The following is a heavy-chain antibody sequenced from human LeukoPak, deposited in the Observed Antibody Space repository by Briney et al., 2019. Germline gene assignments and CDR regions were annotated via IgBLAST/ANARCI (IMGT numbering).Heavy chain of an antibody. J-gene: IGHJ4*02. D-gene: IGHD2-21*02. CDR1: GGSISSGGYY. V-gene: IGHV4-31*03. Sequence: SETLSLTCTVSGGSISSGGYYWSWIRQHPGKGLEWIGYIYYSGSTYYNPSLKSRVTISVDTSKNQFSLKLSSVTAADTAVHYCAREVVVVTAFDYWGQGTLVTVSS. CDR3: AREVVVVTAFDY. CDR2: IYYSGST.